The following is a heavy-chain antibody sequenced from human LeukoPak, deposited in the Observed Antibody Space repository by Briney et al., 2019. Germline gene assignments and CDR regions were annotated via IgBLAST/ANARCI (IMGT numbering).Heavy chain of an antibody. Sequence: PSQTLSLTCPVSGGSISSGSYYWSWIRQPAGKGLEWIGRIYTSGSTNYNPSLKSRVTISVDTSKNQFSLKLSSVTAADTAVYYCAREIMTTVVTRDWYFDLWGRGTLVTVSS. D-gene: IGHD4-23*01. J-gene: IGHJ2*01. CDR2: IYTSGST. CDR1: GGSISSGSYY. V-gene: IGHV4-61*02. CDR3: AREIMTTVVTRDWYFDL.